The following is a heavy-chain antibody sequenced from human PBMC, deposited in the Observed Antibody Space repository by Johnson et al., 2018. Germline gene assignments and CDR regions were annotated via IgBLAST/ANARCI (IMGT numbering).Heavy chain of an antibody. CDR1: GFTFDDYA. D-gene: IGHD4-17*01. Sequence: QEQLVEAGGGVVQPGRSLRLSCAASGFTFDDYAMHWVRQAPGKGLEWVAVIWFDGSNKYYADSVKGRFTISRDNSKNTLYLQMHSLRAEDTAVYYCARDLRDYGKGMDVWGQGTTVTVS. CDR3: ARDLRDYGKGMDV. J-gene: IGHJ6*02. CDR2: IWFDGSNK. V-gene: IGHV3-33*08.